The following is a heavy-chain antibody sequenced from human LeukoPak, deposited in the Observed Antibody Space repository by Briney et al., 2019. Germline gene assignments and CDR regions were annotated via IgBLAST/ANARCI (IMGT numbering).Heavy chain of an antibody. J-gene: IGHJ4*02. V-gene: IGHV4-59*01. CDR1: GGSISSYY. CDR2: IYYSGST. CDR3: ARGGQVAGLDY. D-gene: IGHD2-15*01. Sequence: PSETLSLTCTVAGGSISSYYWSWIRQPPGKGLEGIGYIYYSGSTNYNPSLKSRVTISVDTSKNQFSLKLSSVTAADTAVYYCARGGQVAGLDYWGQGTLVTVSS.